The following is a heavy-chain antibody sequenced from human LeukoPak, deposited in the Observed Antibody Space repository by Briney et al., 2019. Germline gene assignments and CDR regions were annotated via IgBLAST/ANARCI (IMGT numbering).Heavy chain of an antibody. CDR2: MNPNSGNT. Sequence: ASVKVSCKASGYTFTSYDINWVRQATGQGLGWMGWMNPNSGNTGYAQKFQGRVTMTRNTSISTAYMELSSLRSEDTAVYYCARVLNYGDYFYYYYYYMDVWGKGTTVTISS. CDR3: ARVLNYGDYFYYYYYYMDV. CDR1: GYTFTSYD. V-gene: IGHV1-8*01. J-gene: IGHJ6*03. D-gene: IGHD4-17*01.